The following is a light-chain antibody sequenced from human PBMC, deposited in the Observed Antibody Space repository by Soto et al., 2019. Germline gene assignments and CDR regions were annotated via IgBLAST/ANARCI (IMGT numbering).Light chain of an antibody. CDR2: GAS. CDR1: QSVRSSY. Sequence: EIVLTQSPGTLALSPGARATLSCRASQSVRSSYLAWYQQKPGQAPRLLIYGASSRATGLPDRFSGSGSGTDFTLTISRLEPEDFAVYYCQHYGGSLYTFGQGTKLEIK. CDR3: QHYGGSLYT. J-gene: IGKJ2*01. V-gene: IGKV3-20*01.